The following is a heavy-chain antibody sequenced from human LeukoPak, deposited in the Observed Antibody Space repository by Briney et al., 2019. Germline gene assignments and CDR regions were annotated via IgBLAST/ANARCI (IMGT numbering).Heavy chain of an antibody. V-gene: IGHV3-11*06. CDR2: ISSSSGYT. CDR3: ARAEHILTGYILDY. J-gene: IGHJ4*02. D-gene: IGHD3-9*01. Sequence: GGSLRLSCAASGFTFSDYYMSWIRQAPGKGLEWVSYISSSSGYTNYADSVKGRFTISRDNAKNSLYLQMNSLRAEDTAVYYCARAEHILTGYILDYWGQGTLVTVSS. CDR1: GFTFSDYY.